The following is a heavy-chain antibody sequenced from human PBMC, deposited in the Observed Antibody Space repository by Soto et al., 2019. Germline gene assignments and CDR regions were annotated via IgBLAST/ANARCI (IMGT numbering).Heavy chain of an antibody. J-gene: IGHJ5*02. D-gene: IGHD6-13*01. Sequence: SDTLSLTCTVSGGSISSYYWSWIRQPPGKGLEWIGYIYYSGSTNYNPSLKSRVTISVDTSKNQFSLKLSSVTAADTAVYYCARDIGISAAGTFWFDPWGQGTLVTVSS. CDR2: IYYSGST. CDR3: ARDIGISAAGTFWFDP. V-gene: IGHV4-59*01. CDR1: GGSISSYY.